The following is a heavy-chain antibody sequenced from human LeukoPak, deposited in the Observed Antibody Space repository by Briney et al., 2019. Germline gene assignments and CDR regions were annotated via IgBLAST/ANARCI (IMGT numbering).Heavy chain of an antibody. CDR2: INHSGST. CDR3: AGSKRADTAMVRYYYYYGMDV. D-gene: IGHD5-18*01. Sequence: KPSETLSLTCAVYGGSFSGYYWSWIRQPPGKGLEWIGEINHSGSTNYNPSLKSRVTISVDTSKNQFSLKLSSVTAADTAVYYCAGSKRADTAMVRYYYYYGMDVWGQGTTVTVSS. J-gene: IGHJ6*02. V-gene: IGHV4-34*01. CDR1: GGSFSGYY.